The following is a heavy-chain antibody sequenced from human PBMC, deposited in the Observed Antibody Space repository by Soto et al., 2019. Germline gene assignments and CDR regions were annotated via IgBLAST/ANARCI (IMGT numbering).Heavy chain of an antibody. J-gene: IGHJ6*02. CDR1: GFNFSSYA. V-gene: IGHV3-64D*08. D-gene: IGHD2-15*01. Sequence: GGSLRLSCSASGFNFSSYAMHWVRQAPGKGLEYVSAISSNGGSTYYADSVKGRFTISRDNSKNTLYLQMSSLRAEDTAVYYCVKGESCSGGSCYYYYYGMDVWGQGTTVTSP. CDR3: VKGESCSGGSCYYYYYGMDV. CDR2: ISSNGGST.